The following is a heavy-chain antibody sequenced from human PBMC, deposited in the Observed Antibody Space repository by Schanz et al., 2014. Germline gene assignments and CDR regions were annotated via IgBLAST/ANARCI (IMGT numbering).Heavy chain of an antibody. V-gene: IGHV3-11*04. Sequence: QVQLVESGGGVVQPGRSLRLSCAASGFTFSDYYMTWIRQAPGKGLEWVSYISGSSSTKYYADSVKGRFTISRDNAKNSLYLQMNSLRAEDTAVYYCARDQSPYTNSSDVRYFDYWGQGTLVTVSP. CDR1: GFTFSDYY. CDR3: ARDQSPYTNSSDVRYFDY. J-gene: IGHJ4*02. D-gene: IGHD6-6*01. CDR2: ISGSSSTK.